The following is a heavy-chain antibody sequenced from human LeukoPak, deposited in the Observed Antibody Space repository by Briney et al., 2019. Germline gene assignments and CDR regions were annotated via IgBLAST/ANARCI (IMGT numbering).Heavy chain of an antibody. J-gene: IGHJ4*02. V-gene: IGHV3-33*01. CDR3: ARGTYGTSGNYRTHFDN. D-gene: IGHD3-22*01. CDR1: GFTVTSSG. Sequence: PGGSLRLSCAASGFTVTSSGVHWVRQAPGKGLECGSVIWYDGSVQYYADSVKGRFTVFRDTSKNTVYLQMNNLRAEDTAVYYCARGTYGTSGNYRTHFDNWGQGTLVTVSS. CDR2: IWYDGSVQ.